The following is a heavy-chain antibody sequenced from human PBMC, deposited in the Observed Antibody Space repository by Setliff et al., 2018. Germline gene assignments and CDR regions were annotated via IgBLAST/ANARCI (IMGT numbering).Heavy chain of an antibody. CDR3: ARTCSGSGCYAGLES. V-gene: IGHV3-33*08. Sequence: PGGSLRLSCAASGFTFSTYRMHWVRQAPGKGLEWVALIWGDGGTKYHADSVKGRFTISRDNSKNTLYLQMNSLRPEDTAVYYCARTCSGSGCYAGLESLGQGTPVTVSS. CDR2: IWGDGGTK. D-gene: IGHD2-15*01. J-gene: IGHJ4*02. CDR1: GFTFSTYR.